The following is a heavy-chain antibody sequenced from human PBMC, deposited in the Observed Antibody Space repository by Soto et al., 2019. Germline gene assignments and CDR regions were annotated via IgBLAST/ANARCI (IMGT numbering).Heavy chain of an antibody. CDR3: AGGHDSSGYYYTHIDF. D-gene: IGHD3-22*01. Sequence: SVKVSCKASGGTFSSYAISWVRQAPGQGLEWMGGIIPIFGTANYAQKFQGRVTITADKSTSTAYMELSSLRSEDTAVYYCAGGHDSSGYYYTHIDFWGQGTLVTVSS. V-gene: IGHV1-69*06. CDR1: GGTFSSYA. CDR2: IIPIFGTA. J-gene: IGHJ4*02.